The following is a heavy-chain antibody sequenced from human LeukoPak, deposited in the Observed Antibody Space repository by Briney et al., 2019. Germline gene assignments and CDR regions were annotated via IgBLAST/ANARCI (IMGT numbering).Heavy chain of an antibody. CDR3: ARVGTTDTLTGYKQELDY. D-gene: IGHD3-9*01. Sequence: GGSLRLSCAASGFTFSDYEMNWVRQAPEKGLEWVSYISAGAGVIFYADSVKGRFSITRDNAKNSLFLQMNSLRAEDTAVYYCARVGTTDTLTGYKQELDYWGRGTLVTVSS. CDR2: ISAGAGVI. J-gene: IGHJ4*02. V-gene: IGHV3-48*03. CDR1: GFTFSDYE.